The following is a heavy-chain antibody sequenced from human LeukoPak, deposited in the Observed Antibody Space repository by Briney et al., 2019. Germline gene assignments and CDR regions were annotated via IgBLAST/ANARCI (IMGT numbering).Heavy chain of an antibody. CDR3: AKSGGYGLIDY. V-gene: IGHV4-39*01. CDR2: IYYSGST. D-gene: IGHD1-26*01. J-gene: IGHJ4*02. Sequence: SETLSLTCAVSGASISGSGYYWGWIRQPPGKGLEWIGNIYYSGSTNYNASLQSRVTISIGMSKNEFSLRLNSVTAADTAMYYCAKSGGYGLIDYWGQGTLVTVSS. CDR1: GASISGSGYY.